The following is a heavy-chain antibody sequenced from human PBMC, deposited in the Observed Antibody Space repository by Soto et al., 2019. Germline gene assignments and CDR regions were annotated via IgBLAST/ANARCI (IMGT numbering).Heavy chain of an antibody. Sequence: QVQLVQSGAEVKKPGSSGKVSCKASGGTFSSYAISWARQAPGQGLEWMGGIIPIFGTANYAQKFQGRVTITADESTSTAYMELSSLRSEDTAVYYCAILQGKDIVVVPSTPVDYWGQGTLVTVSS. CDR1: GGTFSSYA. D-gene: IGHD2-2*01. J-gene: IGHJ4*02. CDR3: AILQGKDIVVVPSTPVDY. CDR2: IIPIFGTA. V-gene: IGHV1-69*01.